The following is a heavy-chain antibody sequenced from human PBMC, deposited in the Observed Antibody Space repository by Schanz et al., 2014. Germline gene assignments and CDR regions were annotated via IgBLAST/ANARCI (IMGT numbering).Heavy chain of an antibody. CDR2: IFGGGST. Sequence: EVQLVESGGGLVQPGGSLRLSCAASGFTVSSKYMNWVRQAPGKGPEWVSVIFGGGSTYYADSVKGRFTISRDNAKNSLYLQMNSLRAEDTAVYYCARSYSSGWYPYYYGMDVWGQGTTVTVSS. V-gene: IGHV3-66*01. CDR1: GFTVSSKY. J-gene: IGHJ6*02. D-gene: IGHD6-19*01. CDR3: ARSYSSGWYPYYYGMDV.